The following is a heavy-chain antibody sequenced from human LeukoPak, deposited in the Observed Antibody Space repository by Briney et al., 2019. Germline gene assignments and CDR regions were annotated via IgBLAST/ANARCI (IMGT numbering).Heavy chain of an antibody. V-gene: IGHV4-59*12. CDR3: ARSRVVRGVITTFDY. CDR1: GGSISSYY. D-gene: IGHD3-10*01. CDR2: IYYSGST. Sequence: PSGTLSLTCTVSGGSISSYYWSWIRQPPGKGLEWIGYIYYSGSTNYNPSLKSRVTIPVDTSKNQFSLKLSSVTAADTAVYYCARSRVVRGVITTFDYWGQGTLVTVSS. J-gene: IGHJ4*02.